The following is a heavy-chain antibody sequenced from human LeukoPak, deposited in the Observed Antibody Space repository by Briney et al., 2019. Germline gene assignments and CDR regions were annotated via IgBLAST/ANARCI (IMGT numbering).Heavy chain of an antibody. J-gene: IGHJ6*03. D-gene: IGHD3-16*01. CDR1: GFTFSRLG. CDR3: AKEGDEFRGYLDV. Sequence: PGRSLTLSCAASGFTFSRLGMQWVRQAPGKGLEWVAVIHNDGTQGQYADSVKGRFTISKDNSQNTLYLQMNNLRDDGTAVYYCAKEGDEFRGYLDVWGKGTTVTVSS. V-gene: IGHV3-33*06. CDR2: IHNDGTQG.